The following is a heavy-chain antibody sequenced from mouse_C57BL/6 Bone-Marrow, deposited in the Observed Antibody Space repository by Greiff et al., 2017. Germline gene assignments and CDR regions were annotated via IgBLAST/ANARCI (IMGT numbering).Heavy chain of an antibody. CDR3: ARGNWDGYFDV. D-gene: IGHD4-1*01. CDR1: GYTFTDYY. J-gene: IGHJ1*03. Sequence: VQLQQSGAELVRPGASVKLSCKASGYTFTDYYINWVKQRPGQGLEWIARIYPGSGNTYYNEKFKGKATLTAEKSSSTAYMQLSSLTSEDSAVYFCARGNWDGYFDVWGTGTTVTVSS. V-gene: IGHV1-76*01. CDR2: IYPGSGNT.